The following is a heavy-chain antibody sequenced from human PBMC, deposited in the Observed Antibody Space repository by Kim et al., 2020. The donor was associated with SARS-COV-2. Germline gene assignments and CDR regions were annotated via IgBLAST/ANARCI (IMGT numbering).Heavy chain of an antibody. CDR1: GYTFTSYD. CDR2: MNPNSGNT. CDR3: ARGNDILTGYPYSFYYYYYMDV. V-gene: IGHV1-8*01. J-gene: IGHJ6*03. D-gene: IGHD3-9*01. Sequence: ASVKVSCKASGYTFTSYDINWVRQATGQGLEWMGWMNPNSGNTGYAQKFQGRVTMTRNTSISTAYMELSSLRSEDTAVYYCARGNDILTGYPYSFYYYYYMDVWGKGTTVTVPS.